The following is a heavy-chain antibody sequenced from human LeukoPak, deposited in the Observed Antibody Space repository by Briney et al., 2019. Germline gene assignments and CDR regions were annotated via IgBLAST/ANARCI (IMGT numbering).Heavy chain of an antibody. Sequence: GASVKVSCKASGYTFTGYYMHWVRQAPGQGLEWMGGINPNSGGTNYAQKFQGRVTMTRDTSISTAYMELSRLRSDDTAVYYCARDSPGRYQGIVVVPAAIGYWGQGTLVTVSS. V-gene: IGHV1-2*02. D-gene: IGHD2-2*01. J-gene: IGHJ4*02. CDR3: ARDSPGRYQGIVVVPAAIGY. CDR1: GYTFTGYY. CDR2: INPNSGGT.